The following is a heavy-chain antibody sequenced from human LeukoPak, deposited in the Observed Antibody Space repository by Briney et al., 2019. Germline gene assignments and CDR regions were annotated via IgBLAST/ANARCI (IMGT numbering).Heavy chain of an antibody. CDR1: GYTLTELS. CDR2: FDPEDGET. D-gene: IGHD2-15*01. CDR3: ATALGYCSGGSCYFYMDV. V-gene: IGHV1-24*01. J-gene: IGHJ6*03. Sequence: GASVKVSCKVSGYTLTELSMHWVRQAPGKGLEWMGGFDPEDGETIYAQKFQGRVTMTEDTSTDTAYMELSSLRSEDTAVYCCATALGYCSGGSCYFYMDVWGKGTTVTVSS.